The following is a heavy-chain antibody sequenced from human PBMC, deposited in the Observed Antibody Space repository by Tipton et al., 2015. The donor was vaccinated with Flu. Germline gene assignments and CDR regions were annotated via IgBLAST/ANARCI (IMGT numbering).Heavy chain of an antibody. CDR3: AKDQTGGVISVDY. CDR1: GGSISSSNYY. J-gene: IGHJ4*02. CDR2: MRHSGAST. Sequence: LFLTCTVSGGSISSSNYYWGWIRQPPGKGLEWVSVMRHSGASTYYARSVKGRFTISRDNFKNTLYLQMDSLTPDDTAIYFCAKDQTGGVISVDYWGQGTLVTVSS. D-gene: IGHD3-10*01. V-gene: IGHV3-23*01.